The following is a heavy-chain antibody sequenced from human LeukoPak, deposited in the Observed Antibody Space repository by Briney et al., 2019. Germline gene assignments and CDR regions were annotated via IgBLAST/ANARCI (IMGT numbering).Heavy chain of an antibody. V-gene: IGHV3-9*01. Sequence: PGGSLRLSCAVSGFSFDDYAMHWVRQAPGKGLEWVSGITWNRGNIRYAASVKGRFTISRDNSKNTLYLQMNSLRAEDTAVYYCAKDGGYCSGGSCYSKYYFDYWGQGTLVTVSS. J-gene: IGHJ4*02. CDR3: AKDGGYCSGGSCYSKYYFDY. D-gene: IGHD2-15*01. CDR1: GFSFDDYA. CDR2: ITWNRGNI.